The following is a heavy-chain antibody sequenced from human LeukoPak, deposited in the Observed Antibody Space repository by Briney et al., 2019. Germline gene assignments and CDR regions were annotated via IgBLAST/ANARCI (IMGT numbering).Heavy chain of an antibody. CDR2: FYHSGTT. D-gene: IGHD2-21*02. V-gene: IGHV4-39*07. CDR1: GGSISSSGYY. Sequence: SETLSLACTVSGGSISSSGYYWGWIRQPPGKGLEWIGSFYHSGTTYYNPSLKSRVTMSVDTSKNQFSLKLSSVTAADTAVYYCTRTQDVTAIDYWGQGILVTVSS. J-gene: IGHJ4*02. CDR3: TRTQDVTAIDY.